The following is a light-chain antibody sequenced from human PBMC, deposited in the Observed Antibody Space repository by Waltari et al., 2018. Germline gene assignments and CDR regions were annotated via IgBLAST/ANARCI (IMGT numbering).Light chain of an antibody. CDR2: DAS. V-gene: IGKV3-11*02. Sequence: EIVLTQSPSPMSSSPGESSTLSCSARQIGSSYFAWYPQKPGQAPTLLIYDASNRATGIPARFSGSGSGRDFTLTISSLEPEDFAVYYCQQRSNWPRTFGQGTKVEIK. CDR1: QIGSSY. J-gene: IGKJ1*01. CDR3: QQRSNWPRT.